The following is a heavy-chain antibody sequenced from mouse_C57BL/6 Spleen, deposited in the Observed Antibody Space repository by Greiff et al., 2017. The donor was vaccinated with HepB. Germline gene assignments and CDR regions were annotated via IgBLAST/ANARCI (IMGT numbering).Heavy chain of an antibody. V-gene: IGHV8-12*01. J-gene: IGHJ3*01. CDR1: GFSLSTSGMG. D-gene: IGHD1-1*01. Sequence: QVTLKVSGPGILQSSQTLSLTCSFSGFSLSTSGMGVSWIRQPSGKGLEGLEHIYWDDDKRYNPSLKSRLTISKDTSSNQVFLKITSVDTADTATYYCARRRDYGSSSWFAYWGQGTLVTVST. CDR3: ARRRDYGSSSWFAY. CDR2: IYWDDDK.